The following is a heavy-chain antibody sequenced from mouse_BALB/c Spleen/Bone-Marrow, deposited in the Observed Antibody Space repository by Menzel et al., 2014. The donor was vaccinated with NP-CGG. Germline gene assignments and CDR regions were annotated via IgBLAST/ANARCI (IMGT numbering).Heavy chain of an antibody. V-gene: IGHV1-4*01. CDR1: GYTFDYYT. CDR3: ARDVYGSWFAY. Sequence: QVQLKQSGAELARPGASVKMSCKASGYTFDYYTVQWVKQRPGQGLEWIGYINPSSGYTNYNQKFKDKATLTANKSSSTAYMQLSSLTSEDSAVYYCARDVYGSWFAYWGQGTLVTVSA. J-gene: IGHJ3*01. D-gene: IGHD2-2*01. CDR2: INPSSGYT.